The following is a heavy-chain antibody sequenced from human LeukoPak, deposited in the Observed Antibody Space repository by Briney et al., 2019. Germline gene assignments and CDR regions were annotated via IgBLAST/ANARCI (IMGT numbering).Heavy chain of an antibody. V-gene: IGHV4-61*08. CDR3: ARTQSQSGSYRYYFGY. J-gene: IGHJ4*02. CDR1: GASVGIAGYY. CDR2: IYYISNT. Sequence: PSETLSLTCTVSGASVGIAGYYWSWIRQPPGGGLEWIGYIYYISNTNYNPSLKSRVTMSVDPSKNQFSLKLNSVTAADTAVYYCARTQSQSGSYRYYFGYWGQGTLVTVSS. D-gene: IGHD1-26*01.